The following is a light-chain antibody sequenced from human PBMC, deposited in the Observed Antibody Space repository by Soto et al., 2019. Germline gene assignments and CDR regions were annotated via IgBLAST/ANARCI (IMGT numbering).Light chain of an antibody. Sequence: QSALTQPASVSGSPGQSITISCTGTSSDVGSYNLVSWYQQHPGKAPKLMIYEGSKRHSGVSNRVSGSKSGNTASLTISGLQAEDEAYYYCCSYAGSSTFLFGGGTKLTVL. CDR2: EGS. V-gene: IGLV2-23*03. J-gene: IGLJ2*01. CDR3: CSYAGSSTFL. CDR1: SSDVGSYNL.